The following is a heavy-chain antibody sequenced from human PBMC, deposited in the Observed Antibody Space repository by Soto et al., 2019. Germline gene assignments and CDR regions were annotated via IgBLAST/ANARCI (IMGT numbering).Heavy chain of an antibody. CDR1: GGSISSFY. V-gene: IGHV4-4*07. J-gene: IGHJ4*02. Sequence: SETLSLTCTVSGGSISSFYWSWIRQPAGKGLEWIGRIYSGGRNNYNPSLKSRVTMSVDTSKNQFSLRLSPVTAADTAMYYCARGLSTHIAVAGMGYFDSWGQGTLVTVSS. CDR3: ARGLSTHIAVAGMGYFDS. D-gene: IGHD6-19*01. CDR2: IYSGGRN.